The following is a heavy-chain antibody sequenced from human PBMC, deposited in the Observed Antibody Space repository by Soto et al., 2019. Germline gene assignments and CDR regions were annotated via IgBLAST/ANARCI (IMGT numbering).Heavy chain of an antibody. CDR1: GYTFTSYG. J-gene: IGHJ4*02. Sequence: QVQLVQSGAEVKKPGASVKVSCKASGYTFTSYGISWVRQAPGQGLEWMGWISAHNGNTNYAQKLQGRVTMTTDTTPSTGYMEVRSLRSDGTAVYFCARGDGLRYFDWLLGGGVFDYWGQGTLVTVSS. CDR3: ARGDGLRYFDWLLGGGVFDY. CDR2: ISAHNGNT. V-gene: IGHV1-18*01. D-gene: IGHD3-9*01.